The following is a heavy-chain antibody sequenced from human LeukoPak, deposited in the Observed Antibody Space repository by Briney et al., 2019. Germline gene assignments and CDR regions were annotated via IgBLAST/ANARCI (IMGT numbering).Heavy chain of an antibody. Sequence: QPGGSLRLSCAASGFTFSSYEMNWVRQAPGKGLEWVSYISSSGSTIYYADSVKGRFTISRDNAKNSLYLQMNSLRAEGTAVYYCAKDYPALEDGYNYVDYWGQGTLVTVSS. J-gene: IGHJ4*02. D-gene: IGHD5-24*01. CDR3: AKDYPALEDGYNYVDY. CDR2: ISSSGSTI. V-gene: IGHV3-48*03. CDR1: GFTFSSYE.